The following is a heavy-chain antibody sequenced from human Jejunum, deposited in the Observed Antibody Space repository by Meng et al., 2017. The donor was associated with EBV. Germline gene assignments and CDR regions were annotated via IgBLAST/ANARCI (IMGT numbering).Heavy chain of an antibody. D-gene: IGHD1-1*01. CDR1: GFTFSDHY. CDR2: IRNKADSYTT. V-gene: IGHV3-72*01. J-gene: IGHJ4*02. CDR3: ARDSTTYEIDF. Sequence: EVQLVESGGGLVQPGGSLRLSCVASGFTFSDHYMDWVRQAPGKGLEWIARIRNKADSYTTEYAASVKGRFTVSRDDSENSLYLQMNSLKTEDTAVYYCARDSTTYEIDFWGQGTLVTVYS.